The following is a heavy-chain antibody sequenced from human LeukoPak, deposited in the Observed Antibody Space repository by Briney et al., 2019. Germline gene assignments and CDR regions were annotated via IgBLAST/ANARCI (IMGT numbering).Heavy chain of an antibody. D-gene: IGHD3-9*01. CDR2: ISSRGDII. J-gene: IGHJ4*02. Sequence: GGSLRLSCAASGFIFSNSEMNWVRQAPGKGLEWVSYISSRGDIIYYADSAKGRFTISRDNAKDSLYLQMNNLRAEDTAIYYCARILTGYYVIPDDFWGQGTLVTVSS. V-gene: IGHV3-48*03. CDR1: GFIFSNSE. CDR3: ARILTGYYVIPDDF.